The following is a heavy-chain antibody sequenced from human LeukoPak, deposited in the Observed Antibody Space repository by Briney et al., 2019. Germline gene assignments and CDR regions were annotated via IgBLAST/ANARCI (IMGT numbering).Heavy chain of an antibody. CDR2: ISSSSSTI. D-gene: IGHD6-19*01. CDR1: GSTFSSYS. J-gene: IGHJ3*02. V-gene: IGHV3-48*01. Sequence: GGSLRLSCAASGSTFSSYSMNWVRQAPGKGLEWVSYISSSSSTIYYADSVKGRFTISRDNAKNSLYLQMNSLRAEDTAVYYCAREVGIAVAGTLNDAFDTWGQGTMVTVSS. CDR3: AREVGIAVAGTLNDAFDT.